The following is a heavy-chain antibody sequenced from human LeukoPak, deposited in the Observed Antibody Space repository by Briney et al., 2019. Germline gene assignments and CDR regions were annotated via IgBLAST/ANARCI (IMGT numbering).Heavy chain of an antibody. D-gene: IGHD6-19*01. J-gene: IGHJ1*01. CDR1: GGSISSGGYY. V-gene: IGHV4-30-2*02. Sequence: SETLSLTCTVSGGSISSGGYYWSWIRQPPGKGLEWIGYIYHSGSTYYNPSLKSRVTISVDTSKNQFSLKLSSVTAADTAVYYCARIAVAGHEYFQHWGQGTLVTVSS. CDR2: IYHSGST. CDR3: ARIAVAGHEYFQH.